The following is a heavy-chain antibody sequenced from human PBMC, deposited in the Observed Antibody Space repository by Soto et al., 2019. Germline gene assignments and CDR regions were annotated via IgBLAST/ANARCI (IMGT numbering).Heavy chain of an antibody. CDR1: GFTFSNAW. CDR2: IKSKTDGGTT. CDR3: TTDGGGNGEGKSHDFDY. D-gene: IGHD2-15*01. Sequence: GGSLRLSCAASGFTFSNAWMNWVRQAPGKGLEWVGRIKSKTDGGTTDYAAPVKGRFTISRDDSKNTLYLQMNSLKTEDTAVYYCTTDGGGNGEGKSHDFDYWGQGTLVTVSS. V-gene: IGHV3-15*07. J-gene: IGHJ4*02.